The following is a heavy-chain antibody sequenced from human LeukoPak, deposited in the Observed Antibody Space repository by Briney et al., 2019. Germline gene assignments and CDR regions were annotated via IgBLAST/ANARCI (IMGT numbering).Heavy chain of an antibody. CDR3: AFPGVGFDY. CDR2: VSAYNGNT. CDR1: GGTFSSYA. Sequence: ASVKVSCKASGGTFSSYAISWVRQAPGQGLEWMGWVSAYNGNTNYAQKLQGRVTMTTDTSTSTAYMELRSLRSDDTAVYYCAFPGVGFDYWGQGTLVTVSS. D-gene: IGHD2-15*01. J-gene: IGHJ4*02. V-gene: IGHV1-18*01.